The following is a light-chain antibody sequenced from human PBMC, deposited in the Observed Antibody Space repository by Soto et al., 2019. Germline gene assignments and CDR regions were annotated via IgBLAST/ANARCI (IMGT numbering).Light chain of an antibody. CDR3: QRYGSSRPT. CDR1: QSVSSSY. V-gene: IGKV3-20*01. Sequence: EIVLTQSPGTLSLSPGERATLSCRASQSVSSSYLAWYQQKPGQAPRLLIYGASSRATGIPDSFSGSGSGTDYTLTISRLGPEDFAVYYCQRYGSSRPTLRPGTSVDIK. CDR2: GAS. J-gene: IGKJ3*01.